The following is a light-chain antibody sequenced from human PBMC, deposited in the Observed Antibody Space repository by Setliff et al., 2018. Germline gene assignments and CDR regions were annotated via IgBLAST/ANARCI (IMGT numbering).Light chain of an antibody. V-gene: IGLV2-8*01. CDR3: SSYAGSNNVL. CDR2: EVS. Sequence: QSVLTQPPSASGSPGQSVTISCTGTSRDVGGYDYVSWYQQHPGKGPKLLIYEVSERPSRVPYRFSASKSGNTASLTVSGLQAEDEANYYCSSYAGSNNVLFGGGTKVTVL. J-gene: IGLJ2*01. CDR1: SRDVGGYDY.